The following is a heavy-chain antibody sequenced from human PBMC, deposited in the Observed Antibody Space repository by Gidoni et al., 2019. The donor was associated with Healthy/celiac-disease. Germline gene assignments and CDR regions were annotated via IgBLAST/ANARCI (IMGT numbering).Heavy chain of an antibody. J-gene: IGHJ4*02. CDR1: GYSFTSYW. CDR3: ARYYYDSSGYQPPHFDY. V-gene: IGHV5-51*01. Sequence: EVQLVQSGAEVKKPGESLKISCTGSGYSFTSYWIGWVRQMPGKGLEWMGIIYPGDSDTRYSPSFQGQVTISADKSISTAYLQWSSLKASDTAMYYCARYYYDSSGYQPPHFDYWGQGTLVTVSS. CDR2: IYPGDSDT. D-gene: IGHD3-22*01.